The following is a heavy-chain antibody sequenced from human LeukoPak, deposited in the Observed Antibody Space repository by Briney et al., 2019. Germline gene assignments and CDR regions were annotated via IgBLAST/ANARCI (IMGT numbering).Heavy chain of an antibody. J-gene: IGHJ4*02. V-gene: IGHV3-21*01. CDR2: ISSSSSHT. Sequence: PGGSLTLSCAASGFTFSSCSMSWVRHPPRKRLVWVSSISSSSSHTCYAASVKGRFTISRDNAKNSLYLQRNSLRAEDTTVYYCARDGYGDYVDYWGQGTLVTVSS. CDR1: GFTFSSCS. D-gene: IGHD4-17*01. CDR3: ARDGYGDYVDY.